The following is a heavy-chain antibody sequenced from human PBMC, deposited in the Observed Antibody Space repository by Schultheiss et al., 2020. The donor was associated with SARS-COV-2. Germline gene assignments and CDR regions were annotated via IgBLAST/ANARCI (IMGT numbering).Heavy chain of an antibody. D-gene: IGHD3-22*01. CDR1: GGSISSSNW. CDR2: IYHSGST. J-gene: IGHJ6*02. CDR3: ARPSSSGFSPYGLDV. V-gene: IGHV4-4*02. Sequence: SETLSLTCAVSGGSISSSNWWSWVRQPPGKGLEWIGEIYHSGSTTYNPSLKSRVTISVDTSKNQFSLKLTSLTAADTATYYCARPSSSGFSPYGLDVWGRGITVTVSS.